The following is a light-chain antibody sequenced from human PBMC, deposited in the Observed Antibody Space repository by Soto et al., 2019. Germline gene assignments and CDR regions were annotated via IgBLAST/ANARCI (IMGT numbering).Light chain of an antibody. V-gene: IGKV1-5*03. Sequence: HMPQSPSPLSASVVGRVTITCRASQSITRWLAWYQQKPGQAPRLLIYRASTLARGVPPRFSGSGSGTEFTLTIGSLQPDDFATYYCQQYNSYSVTCGQGTRLEN. CDR3: QQYNSYSVT. J-gene: IGKJ5*01. CDR1: QSITRW. CDR2: RAS.